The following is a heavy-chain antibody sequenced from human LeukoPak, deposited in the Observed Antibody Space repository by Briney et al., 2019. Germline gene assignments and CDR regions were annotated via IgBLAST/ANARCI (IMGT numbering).Heavy chain of an antibody. Sequence: PSETLSLTCAVYGGSFSGYYWSWIRQPPGKGLEGIREINHSGSTNYNPSLKSRVTISVDTSKNQFSLKLSSVTAADTAVYYCARVKGIAAAGKDFDYWGQGTLVTVSS. D-gene: IGHD6-13*01. J-gene: IGHJ4*02. CDR2: INHSGST. CDR1: GGSFSGYY. V-gene: IGHV4-34*01. CDR3: ARVKGIAAAGKDFDY.